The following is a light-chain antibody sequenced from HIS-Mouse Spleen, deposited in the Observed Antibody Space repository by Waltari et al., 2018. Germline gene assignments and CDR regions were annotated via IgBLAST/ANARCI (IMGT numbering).Light chain of an antibody. Sequence: SYELTQPPSVSVSPGQTARIPCSGDALPKKYAYWYPQKSGQAPVLVIHEDSKRPSGIPERFSGSSSGTMATLTISGAQVEDEADYYCYSTDSSGNHRVFGGGTKLTVL. CDR1: ALPKKY. J-gene: IGLJ2*01. CDR2: EDS. V-gene: IGLV3-10*01. CDR3: YSTDSSGNHRV.